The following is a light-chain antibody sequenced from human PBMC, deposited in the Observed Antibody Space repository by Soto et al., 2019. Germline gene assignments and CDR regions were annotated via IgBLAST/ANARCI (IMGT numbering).Light chain of an antibody. CDR3: AAWDDSLNGWV. CDR2: SNN. V-gene: IGLV1-44*01. J-gene: IGLJ3*02. CDR1: SSNIGSTT. Sequence: QSVLTQPPSASGTPGQRVTISCSGSSSNIGSTTVNWYQQLPGTAPKLLIYSNNQRPSGVPDRFSGSKSGTSASLAISGPQSEDEADYYCAAWDDSLNGWVFGGGTKLTVL.